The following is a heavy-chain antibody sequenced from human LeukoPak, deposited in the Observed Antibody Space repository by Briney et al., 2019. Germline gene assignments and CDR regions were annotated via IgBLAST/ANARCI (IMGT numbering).Heavy chain of an antibody. Sequence: GGSLRLSCAASGFTFGSYGMSWVRQASGKGLEWVSTIRSSSNGKFYADSVKGRFTISRDNSKNTLYLQMSSLRADDTAFYYCAKYGAYGTPYFDYWGPGTLVTVSS. CDR3: AKYGAYGTPYFDY. D-gene: IGHD4-17*01. J-gene: IGHJ4*02. CDR1: GFTFGSYG. V-gene: IGHV3-23*01. CDR2: IRSSSNGK.